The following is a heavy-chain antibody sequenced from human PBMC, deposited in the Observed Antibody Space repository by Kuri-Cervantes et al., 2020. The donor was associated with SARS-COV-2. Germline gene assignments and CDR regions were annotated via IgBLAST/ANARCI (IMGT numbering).Heavy chain of an antibody. CDR2: ISYDGSNK. CDR1: GFTFSSYA. Sequence: GESLKISCAASGFTFSSYAMHWVRQAPGKGLEWVAVISYDGSNKYYADSVKGRFTISRDNSKNTLYLQMNSLRAEDTAVYYCTREAYNWNVGFDYWGQGTLVTVSS. D-gene: IGHD1-20*01. J-gene: IGHJ4*02. V-gene: IGHV3-30-3*01. CDR3: TREAYNWNVGFDY.